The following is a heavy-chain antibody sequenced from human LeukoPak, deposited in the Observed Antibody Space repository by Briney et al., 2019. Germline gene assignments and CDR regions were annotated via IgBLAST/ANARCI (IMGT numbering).Heavy chain of an antibody. J-gene: IGHJ4*02. V-gene: IGHV5-51*01. D-gene: IGHD5-12*01. CDR3: ARAGYSGYETDY. Sequence: GESLKISCKGFGYTLTTSWIGWVRQMPGKGLEWMGIIYPGDSDTRYSPSFQGQVTISADKSISTAYLQWSSLKASDTAMYYCARAGYSGYETDYWGQGTLVTVSS. CDR2: IYPGDSDT. CDR1: GYTLTTSW.